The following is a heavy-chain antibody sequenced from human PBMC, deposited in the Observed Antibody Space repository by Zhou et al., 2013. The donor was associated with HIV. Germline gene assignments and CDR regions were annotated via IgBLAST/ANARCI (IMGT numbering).Heavy chain of an antibody. Sequence: QVQLVQSGAEVKKPGSSVKVSCKASGGTFSSYAISWVRQAPGQGLEWMGRIIPILGIANYAQKFQGRVTITADKSTSTAYMELSSLRSEDTAVYYCARWNSGGGFRELYMDVWGQRGPRVTVSS. CDR1: GGTFSSYA. V-gene: IGHV1-69*04. CDR2: IIPILGIA. J-gene: IGHJ6*01. CDR3: ARWNSGGGFRELYMDV. D-gene: IGHD3-10*01.